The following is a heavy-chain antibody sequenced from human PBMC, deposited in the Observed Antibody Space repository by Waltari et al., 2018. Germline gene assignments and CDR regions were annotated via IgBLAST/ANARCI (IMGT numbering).Heavy chain of an antibody. Sequence: QVQLQESGPGLARPPEPLSLTCAVSSYSIRSGYFWGWIRQPPGKGLQWIGSISHSAKTYYNPSLKSRVSMSVDTSKNLFALKVTSVTAADTATYYCVRDLGGSGNSWFDAWGQGTLVIVSS. CDR3: VRDLGGSGNSWFDA. D-gene: IGHD3-10*01. J-gene: IGHJ5*02. CDR2: ISHSAKT. CDR1: SYSIRSGYF. V-gene: IGHV4-38-2*02.